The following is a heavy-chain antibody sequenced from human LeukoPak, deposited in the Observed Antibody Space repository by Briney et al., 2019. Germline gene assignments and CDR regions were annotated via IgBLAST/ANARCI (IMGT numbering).Heavy chain of an antibody. D-gene: IGHD2-8*01. Sequence: AASVKVSCKASGYTFTGYYMHWVRQAPGQGLEWMGWINPNSGGTNYAQDFHGRVTMTRDTSISTAYMELSRLRSDDTAVYYCARAYCTNGVCYGIRFDYWGQGTLVTVSS. J-gene: IGHJ4*02. CDR2: INPNSGGT. V-gene: IGHV1-2*02. CDR1: GYTFTGYY. CDR3: ARAYCTNGVCYGIRFDY.